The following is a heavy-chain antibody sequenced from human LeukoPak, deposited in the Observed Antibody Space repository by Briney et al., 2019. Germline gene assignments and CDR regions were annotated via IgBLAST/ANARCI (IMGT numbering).Heavy chain of an antibody. CDR1: GFTFSSYA. CDR3: AKQGTYYYDSSGYYLSWYFDY. D-gene: IGHD3-22*01. CDR2: ISYDGSNK. V-gene: IGHV3-30*04. Sequence: GGSLRLSCAASGFTFSSYAMHWVRQAPGKGLEWVAVISYDGSNKYYADSVKGRFTISRDNSKNTLYLQMNSLRAEDTAVYYCAKQGTYYYDSSGYYLSWYFDYWGQGTLVTVSS. J-gene: IGHJ4*02.